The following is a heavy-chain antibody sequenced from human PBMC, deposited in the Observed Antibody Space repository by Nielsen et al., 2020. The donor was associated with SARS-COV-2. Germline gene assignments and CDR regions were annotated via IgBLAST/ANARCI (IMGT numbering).Heavy chain of an antibody. Sequence: GESLKISCAASGFTFSSYAMSWVRQAPGKGLEWVSVIYSGGSSTYYVDSVKGRFTISRDNSKNTLYLQMNSLRAEDTAVYYCAKGNYGDYVDYYGMDVWGQGTTVTVSS. CDR1: GFTFSSYA. CDR2: IYSGGSST. J-gene: IGHJ6*02. V-gene: IGHV3-23*03. CDR3: AKGNYGDYVDYYGMDV. D-gene: IGHD4-17*01.